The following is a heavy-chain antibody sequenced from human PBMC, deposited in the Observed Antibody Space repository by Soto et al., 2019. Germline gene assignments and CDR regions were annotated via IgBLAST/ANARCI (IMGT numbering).Heavy chain of an antibody. J-gene: IGHJ4*02. D-gene: IGHD2-8*02. CDR3: ARGFQYWLPTFD. V-gene: IGHV4-4*02. CDR2: VYLTGTT. CDR1: GVSVVSSSW. Sequence: SETLSLTCDVSGVSVVSSSWWSWVRQSPGKGLEWVGEVYLTGTTRYNPSLKGRVSISIDKSKNQVSLTPNSVAAADAAVYYCARGFQYWLPTFDWGQGIRVTVSS.